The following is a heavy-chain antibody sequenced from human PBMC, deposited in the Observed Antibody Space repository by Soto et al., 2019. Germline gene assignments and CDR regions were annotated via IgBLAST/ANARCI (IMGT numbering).Heavy chain of an antibody. CDR2: FDPEDGET. D-gene: IGHD1-26*01. J-gene: IGHJ4*02. CDR1: GYTLTELS. Sequence: ASVKVSCKVSGYTLTELSMHWVRQAPGKGLEWMGGFDPEDGETIYAQKFQGRVTMTEDTSTDTAYMELSSLRSEDTAVYYCATESIVGATRGVDYWGQGTPVTVSS. CDR3: ATESIVGATRGVDY. V-gene: IGHV1-24*01.